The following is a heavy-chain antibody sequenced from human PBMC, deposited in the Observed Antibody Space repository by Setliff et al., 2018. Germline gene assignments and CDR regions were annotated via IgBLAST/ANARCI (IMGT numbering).Heavy chain of an antibody. CDR3: ARGNSRSSVWYVVPHFDY. CDR1: GGSISSGSNY. D-gene: IGHD6-19*01. CDR2: IDPSGTT. Sequence: SETLSLTCTVSGGSISSGSNYWSWIRQPAGRGLEWIGHIDPSGTTYYSPSLKSRVTISVDTSKNQFSLRLKSVTAADTAVYYCARGNSRSSVWYVVPHFDYWGQGTLVTVSS. J-gene: IGHJ4*02. V-gene: IGHV4-61*09.